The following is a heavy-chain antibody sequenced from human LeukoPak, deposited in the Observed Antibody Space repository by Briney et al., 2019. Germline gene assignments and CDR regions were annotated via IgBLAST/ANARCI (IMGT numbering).Heavy chain of an antibody. J-gene: IGHJ4*02. V-gene: IGHV3-66*01. Sequence: GGSLRLSCAASGFTVSSNYMSWVRQAPGKGPEWISVIYSGGSTYYADSVKGRFTISRDNSKNTLYLQMNSLRAEDTAIYYCAKAGAIKFDFWGQGILVTVSS. CDR1: GFTVSSNY. CDR2: IYSGGST. CDR3: AKAGAIKFDF. D-gene: IGHD1-26*01.